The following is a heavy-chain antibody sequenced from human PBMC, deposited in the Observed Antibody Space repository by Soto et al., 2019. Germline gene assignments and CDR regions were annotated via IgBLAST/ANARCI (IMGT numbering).Heavy chain of an antibody. CDR3: ACGRRVSPYDAMHV. J-gene: IGHJ6*02. Sequence: SETLCLTCTVSGGSMNDYYWSWIRQPAGKGLEWIGRIFTSGNTNYNPSLRSRLTMSVDTSTNQVSLRLTSVTAADTAVYYCACGRRVSPYDAMHVPGQAPTVT. CDR1: GGSMNDYY. V-gene: IGHV4-4*07. D-gene: IGHD6-6*01. CDR2: IFTSGNT.